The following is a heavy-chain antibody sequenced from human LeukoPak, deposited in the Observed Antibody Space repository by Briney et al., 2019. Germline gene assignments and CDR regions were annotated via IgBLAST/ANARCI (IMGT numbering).Heavy chain of an antibody. Sequence: SETLSLTCTVSGGSISSYYWSWIRQPPGKGLEWIGYIYYSGSTNYNPSLKSRVTISVDTSKNQFSLKLSPATAADTAVYYCARGGVRSYGSNWFDPWGQGTLVTVSS. V-gene: IGHV4-59*01. D-gene: IGHD5-18*01. J-gene: IGHJ5*02. CDR1: GGSISSYY. CDR3: ARGGVRSYGSNWFDP. CDR2: IYYSGST.